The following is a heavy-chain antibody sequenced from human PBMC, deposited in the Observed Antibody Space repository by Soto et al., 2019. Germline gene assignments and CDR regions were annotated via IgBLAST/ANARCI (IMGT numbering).Heavy chain of an antibody. CDR2: INWNGGST. CDR1: GFTFDDYG. V-gene: IGHV3-20*04. D-gene: IGHD3-10*02. CDR3: ARDLFPIAVEISRSNDY. J-gene: IGHJ4*02. Sequence: EVQLVESGGGVVRPGGSLRLSCAASGFTFDDYGMSWVRQAPGKGLEWVSGINWNGGSTGYADSVKGRFTISRDNAKNSLYMQMNSLRAEDTALYYCARDLFPIAVEISRSNDYWGQGTLVTVSS.